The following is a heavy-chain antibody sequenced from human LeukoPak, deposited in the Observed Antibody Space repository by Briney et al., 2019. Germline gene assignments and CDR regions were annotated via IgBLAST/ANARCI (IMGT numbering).Heavy chain of an antibody. CDR3: ARMGYYGPGSYSTSFDY. CDR2: IYYSGST. V-gene: IGHV4-59*01. Sequence: PSETLSLTCTVSGGSISSYYWSWIRQPPGKGLEWIGYIYYSGSTNYNPSLKSRVTISVDTSKNQFSLKLSSVTAADTAVYYCARMGYYGPGSYSTSFDYWGQGTLVTVSS. D-gene: IGHD3-10*01. CDR1: GGSISSYY. J-gene: IGHJ4*02.